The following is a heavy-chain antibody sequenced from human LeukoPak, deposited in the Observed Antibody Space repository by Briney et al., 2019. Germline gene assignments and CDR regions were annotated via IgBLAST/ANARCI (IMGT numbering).Heavy chain of an antibody. CDR2: IKSDGGEK. J-gene: IGHJ3*02. D-gene: IGHD2-21*02. CDR1: GFTFTTSW. V-gene: IGHV3-7*01. CDR3: ARGVWSSLNAFDI. Sequence: GGSLRLSCAASGFTFTTSWMSWVRQLPGKGLEWVANIKSDGGEKHYADSVKGGFTISRDNARNSLYLQMSSLGDEDTSLYSCARGVWSSLNAFDIWGQGTMVTVSS.